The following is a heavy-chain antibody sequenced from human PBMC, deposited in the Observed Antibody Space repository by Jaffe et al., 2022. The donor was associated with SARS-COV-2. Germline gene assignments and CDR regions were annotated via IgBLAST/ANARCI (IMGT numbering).Heavy chain of an antibody. CDR2: IYTSGST. Sequence: QVQLQESGPGLVKPSQTLSLTCTVSGGSISSGSYYWSWIRQPAGKGLEWIGRIYTSGSTNYNPSLKSRVTISVDTSKNQFSLKLSSVTAADTAVYYCARDSRARSGMDVWGQGTTVTVSS. J-gene: IGHJ6*02. V-gene: IGHV4-61*02. CDR1: GGSISSGSYY. CDR3: ARDSRARSGMDV.